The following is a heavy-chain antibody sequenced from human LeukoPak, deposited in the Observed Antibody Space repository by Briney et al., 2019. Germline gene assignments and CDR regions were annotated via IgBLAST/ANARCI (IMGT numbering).Heavy chain of an antibody. V-gene: IGHV5-51*01. CDR2: IYPGDSDN. CDR3: ARLTKPYYGAGSYYDTADK. D-gene: IGHD3-10*01. J-gene: IGHJ4*02. CDR1: GYSFTGYW. Sequence: GESLKISRKGSGYSFTGYWIAWVRQMPGKGLEWMGIIYPGDSDNRYSRSFQGQVTFSADKSIDTADLQWRSLKASETAMYFCARLTKPYYGAGSYYDTADKWGQGGLVTVS.